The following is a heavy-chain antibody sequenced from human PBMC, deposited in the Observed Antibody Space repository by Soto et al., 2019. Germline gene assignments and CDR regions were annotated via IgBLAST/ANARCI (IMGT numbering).Heavy chain of an antibody. CDR2: ISSSSSYI. Sequence: GGSLRLSCAASGFTFSSYSMNWVRQAPGKGLEWVSSISSSSSYIYYADSVKGRFTISRDNAKNSLYLQMNSLRAEDTAVYYCARAYSPSYSSSWYYPSEYGDRTTNFDYWGQGTLVTVSS. D-gene: IGHD6-13*01. J-gene: IGHJ4*02. CDR1: GFTFSSYS. CDR3: ARAYSPSYSSSWYYPSEYGDRTTNFDY. V-gene: IGHV3-21*01.